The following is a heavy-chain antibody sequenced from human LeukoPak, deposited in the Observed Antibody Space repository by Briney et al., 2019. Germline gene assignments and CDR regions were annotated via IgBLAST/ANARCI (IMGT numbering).Heavy chain of an antibody. J-gene: IGHJ5*02. CDR1: GFTFSSYA. D-gene: IGHD6-19*01. CDR3: ARARIVVAGNNWFDP. Sequence: PGGSLRLSCAASGFTFSSYAMHWVRQAPGKGLEWVAVISYDGSNKYYADSVKGRFTIPRDNSKNTLYLQMNSLRAEDTAVYYCARARIVVAGNNWFDPWGQGTLVTVSS. CDR2: ISYDGSNK. V-gene: IGHV3-30*04.